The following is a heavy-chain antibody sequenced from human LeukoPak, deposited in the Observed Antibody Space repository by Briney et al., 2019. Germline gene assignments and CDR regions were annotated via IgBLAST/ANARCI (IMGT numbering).Heavy chain of an antibody. CDR1: GGSISSYY. J-gene: IGHJ5*02. CDR3: AREGRSYDILTGYYACWFDP. CDR2: IYTSGST. Sequence: PSETLSLTCTVSGGSISSYYWSWIRQPAGKGLEWIGRIYTSGSTNYNPSLKSRVTMSVDTSKDQFSLKLSSVTAADTAVYYCAREGRSYDILTGYYACWFDPWGQGTMVTVSS. D-gene: IGHD3-9*01. V-gene: IGHV4-4*07.